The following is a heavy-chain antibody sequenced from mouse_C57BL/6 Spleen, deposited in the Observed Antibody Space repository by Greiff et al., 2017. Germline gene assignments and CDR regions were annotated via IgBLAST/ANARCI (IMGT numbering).Heavy chain of an antibody. Sequence: EVKLQESGGGLVKPGGSLKLSCAASGFTFRDYGMHWVRQAPEKGLEWVAYISSGSSTIYYADTVKGRFTISGDNAKNTLFLQRTSLRSANTAMYYGTRGSLGPYFDYWGQGTTLTVSS. CDR1: GFTFRDYG. D-gene: IGHD4-1*01. J-gene: IGHJ2*01. CDR2: ISSGSSTI. V-gene: IGHV5-17*01. CDR3: TRGSLGPYFDY.